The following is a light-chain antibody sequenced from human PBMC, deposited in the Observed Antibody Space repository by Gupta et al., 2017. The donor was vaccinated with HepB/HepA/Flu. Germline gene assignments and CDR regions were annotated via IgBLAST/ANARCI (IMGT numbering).Light chain of an antibody. CDR1: RQI. V-gene: IGLV3-25*03. Sequence: SYALPQPTAVSVSLRQTAKITCSTDRQIVYWYQKKPGRAPFLLIYKTTERPSGGPKRFSGSTTSGTSVTLTISGVQAEDEADYYCQSGHSEYTSGVFGGGTKLTVL. J-gene: IGLJ3*02. CDR3: QSGHSEYTSGV. CDR2: KTT.